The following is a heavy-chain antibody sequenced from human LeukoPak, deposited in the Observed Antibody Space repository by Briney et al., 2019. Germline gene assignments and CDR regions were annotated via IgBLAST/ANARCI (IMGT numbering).Heavy chain of an antibody. D-gene: IGHD4-23*01. V-gene: IGHV1-69*04. J-gene: IGHJ5*02. CDR1: GGTFSSYA. Sequence: ASVKVSCKASGGTFSSYAISWVRQAPGQGLEWMGRIIPILGIANHAQKFQGRVTITADKSTSTAYMELSSLRSEDTAVYYCARDNYPGNAENWFDPWGQGTLVTVSS. CDR2: IIPILGIA. CDR3: ARDNYPGNAENWFDP.